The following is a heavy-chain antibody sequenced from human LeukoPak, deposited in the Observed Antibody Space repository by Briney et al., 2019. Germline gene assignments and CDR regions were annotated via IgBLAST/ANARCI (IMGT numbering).Heavy chain of an antibody. V-gene: IGHV3-9*01. CDR3: AKGSDYDILTGYYTDY. Sequence: PGGSLRLSCAASGFTFDDYAMHWVRQAPGKGLEWVSGISWNSGSIGYADSVKGRFTISRDNAKNSLYLEMNSLRAEDTALYYCAKGSDYDILTGYYTDYWGQGTLVTVSS. J-gene: IGHJ4*02. CDR2: ISWNSGSI. CDR1: GFTFDDYA. D-gene: IGHD3-9*01.